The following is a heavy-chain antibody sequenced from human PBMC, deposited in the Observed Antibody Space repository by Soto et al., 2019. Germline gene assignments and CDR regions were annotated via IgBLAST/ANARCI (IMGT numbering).Heavy chain of an antibody. CDR3: ARSQLVPPYYYYYMDV. CDR2: IIPILGIA. J-gene: IGHJ6*03. D-gene: IGHD6-13*01. CDR1: GGTFSSYT. Sequence: SVKVSCKASGGTFSSYTISWVRQAPGQGPEWMGRIIPILGIANYAQKFQGRVTITADKSTSTAYMELSSLRSEDTAVYYCARSQLVPPYYYYYMDVWGKGTTVTVSS. V-gene: IGHV1-69*02.